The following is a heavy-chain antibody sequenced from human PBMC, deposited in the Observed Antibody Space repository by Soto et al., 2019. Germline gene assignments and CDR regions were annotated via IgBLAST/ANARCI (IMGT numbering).Heavy chain of an antibody. CDR2: IYYTGSI. D-gene: IGHD2-15*01. CDR1: GGSITSGY. CDR3: ARGGGTCCGGGSCYRSMAFDI. Sequence: QVLLQESGPGLVRPSATLSLKCTVSGGSITSGYWTWIRQPPGKGLEWVGHIYYTGSIAYSSSLRSRIGMSQDPSKTHFYLKLSSVTAADSAVYFCARGGGTCCGGGSCYRSMAFDIWGLGTMVTDSS. V-gene: IGHV4-59*01. J-gene: IGHJ3*02.